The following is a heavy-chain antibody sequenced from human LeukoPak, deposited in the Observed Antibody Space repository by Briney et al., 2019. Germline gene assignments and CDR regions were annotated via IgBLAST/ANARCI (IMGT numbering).Heavy chain of an antibody. V-gene: IGHV5-51*01. J-gene: IGHJ5*02. CDR2: IYPGDSDT. CDR3: ARPNVGAARWFDP. Sequence: PGESLKISCKGSGYSFTNYWICCVRQMPWKDLEWMGIIYPGDSDTRYSPSFQGQVTISADKSISTAYLQWSSLNAADTAMYYCARPNVGAARWFDPWGPGTLVTVSS. D-gene: IGHD1-26*01. CDR1: GYSFTNYW.